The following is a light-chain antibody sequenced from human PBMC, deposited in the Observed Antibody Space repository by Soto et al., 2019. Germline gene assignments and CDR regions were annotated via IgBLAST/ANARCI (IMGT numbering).Light chain of an antibody. Sequence: QSVLTQPASLSLSPGQSITISCSGTSSDVGSYNLVSWYQQHPGKAPKLMIYEGSKRPSGVSNRFSGSKSGNTASLTISGLQAEDEADYYCCSYAGSSTYVFGTGTKVTVL. CDR3: CSYAGSSTYV. CDR1: SSDVGSYNL. CDR2: EGS. J-gene: IGLJ1*01. V-gene: IGLV2-23*01.